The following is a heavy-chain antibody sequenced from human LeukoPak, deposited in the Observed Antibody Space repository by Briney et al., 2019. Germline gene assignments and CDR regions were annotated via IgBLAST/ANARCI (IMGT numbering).Heavy chain of an antibody. Sequence: SETLSLTCTVSGGSISSSSYYWGWIRQPPGKGLEWIGSIYYSGSTYYNPSLKSRVTISVDTSKNQYSLKLRSVTAADTAVYYCAISQGSGWYFDYWGQGTLVTVST. J-gene: IGHJ4*02. CDR1: GGSISSSSYY. CDR2: IYYSGST. CDR3: AISQGSGWYFDY. V-gene: IGHV4-39*01. D-gene: IGHD6-19*01.